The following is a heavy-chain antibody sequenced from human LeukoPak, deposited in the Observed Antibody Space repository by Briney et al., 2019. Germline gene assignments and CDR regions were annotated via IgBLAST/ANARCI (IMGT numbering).Heavy chain of an antibody. V-gene: IGHV5-51*01. CDR3: VRHHDYGSGSYYSPPERGYYYYYGMDV. J-gene: IGHJ6*02. CDR2: IYPGDSDA. CDR1: GYSFTNYW. D-gene: IGHD3-10*01. Sequence: PGESLKISCKASGYSFTNYWIGWVRQMPGKGLEYMGIIYPGDSDARYSPSFQGQVTISADKSISTAYLQWSSLKASDTAMYYCVRHHDYGSGSYYSPPERGYYYYYGMDVWGQGTTVTVSS.